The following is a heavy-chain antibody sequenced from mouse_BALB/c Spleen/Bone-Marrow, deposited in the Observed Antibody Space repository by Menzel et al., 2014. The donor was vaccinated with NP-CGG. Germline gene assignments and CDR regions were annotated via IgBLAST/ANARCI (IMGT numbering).Heavy chain of an antibody. V-gene: IGHV7-3*02. Sequence: EVKLMESGGGLVQPGGSLRLSCATSGFTFTDYYMSWVRQPPGKALEWLGFIRNKANGYTTEYSASVEGRFTISRDNSQSILYLQMNTLRAEDSATYYCATGWFAYWGQGTLVTVSA. CDR3: ATGWFAY. CDR2: IRNKANGYTT. CDR1: GFTFTDYY. J-gene: IGHJ3*01.